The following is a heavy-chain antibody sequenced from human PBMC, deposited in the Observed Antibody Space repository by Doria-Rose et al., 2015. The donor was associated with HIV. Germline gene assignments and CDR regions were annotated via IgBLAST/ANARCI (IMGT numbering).Heavy chain of an antibody. V-gene: IGHV3-21*03. Sequence: VQLVQSEGGLVKPGGSLRLSCAASGFTFSRYSMNWVRQAPGKGLEWVSSISSSSEYIYYVDSVQGRFTISRDNAKNSVYLQMNSLRTEDTAVYYCARDHYDSGGYYRDWGQGTLVIVSS. CDR2: ISSSSEYI. CDR3: ARDHYDSGGYYRD. J-gene: IGHJ4*02. D-gene: IGHD3-22*01. CDR1: GFTFSRYS.